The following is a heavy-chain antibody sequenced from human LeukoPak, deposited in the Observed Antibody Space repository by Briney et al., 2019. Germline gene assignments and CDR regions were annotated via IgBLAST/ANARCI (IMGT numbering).Heavy chain of an antibody. V-gene: IGHV4-38-2*02. CDR1: GGSISSYY. CDR3: ARAITQIGWYYYYYMDV. CDR2: IYHSGST. J-gene: IGHJ6*03. D-gene: IGHD2-15*01. Sequence: SETLSLTCTVSGGSISSYYWGWIGQPPGKGPEWIGSIYHSGSTYYNPSLKSRVTISVDTSKNQFSLKLSSVTAADTAVYYCARAITQIGWYYYYYMDVWGKGTTVTVSS.